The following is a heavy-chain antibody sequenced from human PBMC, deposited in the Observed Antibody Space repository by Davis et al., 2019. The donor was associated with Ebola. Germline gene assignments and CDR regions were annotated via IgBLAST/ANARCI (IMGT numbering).Heavy chain of an antibody. CDR3: ARDLEVGQWLVLASFDY. Sequence: GESLKISCAASGFTFSSYDMTWVRQAPGKGLEWVSGISGSGGSTYYADSVKGRFTISRDNAKNSLYLQMNSLRDEDTAVYYCARDLEVGQWLVLASFDYWGQGTLVTVSS. J-gene: IGHJ4*02. D-gene: IGHD6-19*01. CDR2: ISGSGGST. V-gene: IGHV3-23*01. CDR1: GFTFSSYD.